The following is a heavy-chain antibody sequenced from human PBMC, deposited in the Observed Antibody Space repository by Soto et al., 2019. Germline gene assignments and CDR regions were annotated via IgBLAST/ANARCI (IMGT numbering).Heavy chain of an antibody. CDR3: SKVRGRSYFSRDLFEY. J-gene: IGHJ4*02. CDR1: GFTVSSDA. CDR2: ISGSGGGT. V-gene: IGHV3-23*01. D-gene: IGHD1-26*01. Sequence: PGGSLRLSCAASGFTVSSDAMGWVRQAPGKGLEWVSAISGSGGGTYYADSVKGRFTIARDNSKNTLYLQMNSRRAEDTAVYCFSKVRGRSYFSRDLFEYWGEGFLVIVSS.